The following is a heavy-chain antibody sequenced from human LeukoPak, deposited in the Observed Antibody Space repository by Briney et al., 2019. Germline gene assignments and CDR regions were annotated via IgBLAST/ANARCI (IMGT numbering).Heavy chain of an antibody. V-gene: IGHV3-30*02. CDR1: GFTFSSYG. Sequence: GGSLRLSCAASGFTFSSYGMHWVRQAPGKGLEWVAFIRYDGSNKYYADSVKGRFTISRDNSKNTLYLQMNSLRAEDTAVYYCARSEYSSSPPYDYWGQGTLVTVSS. CDR2: IRYDGSNK. J-gene: IGHJ4*02. D-gene: IGHD6-6*01. CDR3: ARSEYSSSPPYDY.